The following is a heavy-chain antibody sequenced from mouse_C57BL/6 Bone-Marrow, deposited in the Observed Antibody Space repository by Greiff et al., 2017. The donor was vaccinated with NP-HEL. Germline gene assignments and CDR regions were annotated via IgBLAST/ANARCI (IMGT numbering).Heavy chain of an antibody. J-gene: IGHJ3*01. CDR2: IDPSDSYT. V-gene: IGHV1-69*01. CDR3: ARGGSAY. Sequence: QVQLKQPGAELVMPGASVKLSCKASGYTFTSYWMHWVKQRPGQGLEWIGEIDPSDSYTNYNQKFKGKSTLTVDKSSSTAYMQLSSLTSEDSAVYYCARGGSAYWGQGTLVTVSA. CDR1: GYTFTSYW.